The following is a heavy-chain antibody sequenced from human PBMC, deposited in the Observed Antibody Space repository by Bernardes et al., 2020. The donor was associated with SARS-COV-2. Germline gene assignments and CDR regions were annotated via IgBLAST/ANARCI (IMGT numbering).Heavy chain of an antibody. V-gene: IGHV1-18*01. D-gene: IGHD5-18*01. J-gene: IGHJ5*02. CDR3: AHRRPSTWEGDWFDP. CDR2: ISAYNGNI. CDR1: GYSFSSYG. Sequence: ASVKVSCKASGYSFSSYGIIWVRQAPGQGLEWMGWISAYNGNIEYAQKFQGRLTITKDTSKNQVVLTVTNVEPLDTATYFCAHRRPSTWEGDWFDPWGQGILVTVSS.